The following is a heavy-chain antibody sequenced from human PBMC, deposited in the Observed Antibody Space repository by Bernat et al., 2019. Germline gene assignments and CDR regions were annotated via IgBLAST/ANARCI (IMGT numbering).Heavy chain of an antibody. CDR1: GFTFSSYS. D-gene: IGHD2-15*01. CDR3: ARDPLEYCSGGSCYFDY. CDR2: ISSSSSYI. J-gene: IGHJ4*02. Sequence: EVQLVESGGGLVKPGGSLRLSCAASGFTFSSYSMNWVRQAPGKGLEWVSYISSSSSYIYYADSVKGRFTISRDNAKNSLYLQMNSLRAEDTAVYYWARDPLEYCSGGSCYFDYWGQGTLVTVSS. V-gene: IGHV3-21*05.